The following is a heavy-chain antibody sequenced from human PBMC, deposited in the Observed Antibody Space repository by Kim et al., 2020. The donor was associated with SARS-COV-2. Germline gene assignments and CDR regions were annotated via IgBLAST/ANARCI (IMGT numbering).Heavy chain of an antibody. J-gene: IGHJ4*02. CDR2: IYHTGST. Sequence: SETLSHTCTVSGGSISSYYWSWIRQPPGKGLDWIGFIYHTGSTTYNPSLKSRVTISIDTSNNQFSLKLNSVTAADTAVYYCAGTETTWARFNYWGQGTLVTVSS. CDR1: GGSISSYY. D-gene: IGHD1-26*01. V-gene: IGHV4-59*13. CDR3: AGTETTWARFNY.